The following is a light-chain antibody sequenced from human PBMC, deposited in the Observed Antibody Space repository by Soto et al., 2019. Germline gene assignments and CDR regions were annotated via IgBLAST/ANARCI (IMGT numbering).Light chain of an antibody. CDR3: QQHNHWPS. V-gene: IGKV3-15*01. CDR1: QSIASN. Sequence: EIVMTQSPATLPVSPGESATLSCRASQSIASNLAWYQQKPGQAPRLLIHSASARATGIPPRFSGSGSGTEFTLTISSLQSEDFEVYYCQQHNHWPSFGQGTNLEIK. CDR2: SAS. J-gene: IGKJ2*01.